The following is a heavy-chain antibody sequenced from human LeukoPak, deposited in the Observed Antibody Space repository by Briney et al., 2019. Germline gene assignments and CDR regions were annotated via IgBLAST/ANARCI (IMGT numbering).Heavy chain of an antibody. V-gene: IGHV5-51*07. Sequence: GESLKISCQGSGYRFTSYWIGWVHQMPGKGLEWVAIIYPGDSDTRYSPSFQGQVTISADKSISTAYLQWSSLKASDTAMYYCARHKGVVGAYLFDYWGQGTLVTVSS. J-gene: IGHJ4*02. CDR2: IYPGDSDT. CDR3: ARHKGVVGAYLFDY. D-gene: IGHD1-26*01. CDR1: GYRFTSYW.